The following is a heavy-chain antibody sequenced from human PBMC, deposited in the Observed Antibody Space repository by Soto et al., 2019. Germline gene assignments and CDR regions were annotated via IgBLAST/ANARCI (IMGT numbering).Heavy chain of an antibody. D-gene: IGHD1-1*01. CDR2: ISAHNGNT. CDR1: GYAFTTYG. J-gene: IGHJ4*02. CDR3: ARGRYGDY. Sequence: QVHLVQSGAAVKKPGASVKVSCKGSGYAFTTYGITWVRQAHGQGLEWMGWISAHNGNTNYAQKLQGRVTVTRDTSTSTAYMGLRSLRSDDTAVYYCARGRYGDYWGQGALVTVSS. V-gene: IGHV1-18*01.